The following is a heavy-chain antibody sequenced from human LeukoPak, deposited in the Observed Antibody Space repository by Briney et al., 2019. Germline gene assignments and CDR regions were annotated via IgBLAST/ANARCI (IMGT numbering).Heavy chain of an antibody. CDR3: ARHYGSGSYP. Sequence: SETLSLTCTVSGGSISSSSYYWGWIRQPPGKGLEWIGSIYYSGSTYYNPSLKSRGTISVDTSKKQFSLKLSSATAADTAVYYCARHYGSGSYPWGQGTLVNVSS. CDR1: GGSISSSSYY. J-gene: IGHJ5*02. D-gene: IGHD3-10*01. V-gene: IGHV4-39*01. CDR2: IYYSGST.